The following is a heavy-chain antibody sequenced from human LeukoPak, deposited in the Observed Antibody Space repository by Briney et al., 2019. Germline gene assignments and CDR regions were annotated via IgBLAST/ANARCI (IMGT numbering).Heavy chain of an antibody. V-gene: IGHV1-46*01. CDR3: ARRNDYSNYSYYYYYMDV. CDR1: GYTFTSYY. D-gene: IGHD4-11*01. Sequence: ASVKVSCKASGYTFTSYYMHWVRQAPGQGLEWMGIINPSGGSTNYAQKLQGRVTMTTDTSTSTAYMELRSLRSDDTAVYYCARRNDYSNYSYYYYYMDVWGKGTTVTVSS. CDR2: INPSGGST. J-gene: IGHJ6*03.